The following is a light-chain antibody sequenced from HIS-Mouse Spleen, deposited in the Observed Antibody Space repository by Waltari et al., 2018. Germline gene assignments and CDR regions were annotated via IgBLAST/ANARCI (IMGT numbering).Light chain of an antibody. Sequence: SYELTQPPSVSASPGQTARITCSGDALPKTYAYWYQQKSGQAPVLVIYEDSKRPSGIPERFSGSSSGTMATLTISGAQVEDEADYYCYSTDSSGNHRRVFGGGTKLTVL. J-gene: IGLJ3*02. V-gene: IGLV3-10*01. CDR1: ALPKTY. CDR2: EDS. CDR3: YSTDSSGNHRRV.